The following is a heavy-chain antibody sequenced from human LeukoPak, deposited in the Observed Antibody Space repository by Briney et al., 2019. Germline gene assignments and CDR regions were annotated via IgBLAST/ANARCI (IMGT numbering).Heavy chain of an antibody. CDR3: ASNTGTVFDN. J-gene: IGHJ4*02. D-gene: IGHD1-1*01. V-gene: IGHV4-59*01. CDR2: VYYSGKT. Sequence: SETLSLTCTVSGDFITAYYWSWIRQAPGKGLERIGYVYYSGKTEYNPSLRSRVTISLEMSNHQFSLKLTSVTAADTAVYYCASNTGTVFDNWGQGALVTVSS. CDR1: GDFITAYY.